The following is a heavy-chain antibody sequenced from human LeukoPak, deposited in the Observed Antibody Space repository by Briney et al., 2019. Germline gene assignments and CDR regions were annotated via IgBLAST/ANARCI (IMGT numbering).Heavy chain of an antibody. CDR1: GFTFSSHS. V-gene: IGHV3-21*01. CDR2: ISSSSSYI. J-gene: IGHJ4*02. Sequence: PGGSLRLSCAASGFTFSSHSMNWVRQAPGKGLEWVSSISSSSSYIYYADSVKGRFTISRDNAKNSLYLQMNSLRAEDTAVYYCAKDLLGSSDYWGQGTLVTVSS. D-gene: IGHD2-2*01. CDR3: AKDLLGSSDY.